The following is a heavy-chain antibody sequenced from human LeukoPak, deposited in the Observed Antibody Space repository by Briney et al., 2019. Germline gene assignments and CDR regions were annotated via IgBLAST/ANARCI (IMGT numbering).Heavy chain of an antibody. V-gene: IGHV3-49*04. D-gene: IGHD5-24*01. CDR2: IRSKAYGGTT. CDR1: GFTFGDYA. CDR3: TRRLELATIF. J-gene: IGHJ4*02. Sequence: GGSLRLSCTASGFTFGDYAMSWVRQAPEKGLEWVGFIRSKAYGGTTEYAASVKGRFTISRDDSKSIAYLQMNSLKTEDTAVYYCTRRLELATIFWGQGTLVTVSS.